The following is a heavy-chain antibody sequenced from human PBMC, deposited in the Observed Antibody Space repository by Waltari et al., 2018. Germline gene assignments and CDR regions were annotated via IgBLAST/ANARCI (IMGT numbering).Heavy chain of an antibody. Sequence: QVQLHESGPGLVKPSETLSLTCSVSGGSISSYFWHWIRQPPGKGLEWIGYIYYNGATNYNPSLKSRLTISVDTAENQFSLRLGSMTTADTAVYYCARETYGGNSRPFDYWGQGTLATVSS. CDR3: ARETYGGNSRPFDY. J-gene: IGHJ4*02. D-gene: IGHD2-21*01. V-gene: IGHV4-59*01. CDR2: IYYNGAT. CDR1: GGSISSYF.